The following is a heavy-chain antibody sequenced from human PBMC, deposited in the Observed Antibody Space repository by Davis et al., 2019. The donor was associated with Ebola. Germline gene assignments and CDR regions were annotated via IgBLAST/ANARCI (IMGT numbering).Heavy chain of an antibody. J-gene: IGHJ4*02. Sequence: AASVKVSCKASGYTFTSYYMHWVRQAPGQGLEWMGIFNPSGGSTSYAQKFQGRVTMTRDTSTSTVYMELSSLRSEDTAVYYCAKVAGLYSSDYWGQGTLVTVSS. V-gene: IGHV1-46*01. CDR1: GYTFTSYY. D-gene: IGHD6-13*01. CDR2: FNPSGGST. CDR3: AKVAGLYSSDY.